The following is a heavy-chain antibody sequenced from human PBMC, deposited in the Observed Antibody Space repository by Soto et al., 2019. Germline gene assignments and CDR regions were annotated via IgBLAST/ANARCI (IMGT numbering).Heavy chain of an antibody. J-gene: IGHJ5*02. CDR3: ARVLGRGRDSATYVDWFDP. V-gene: IGHV3-23*01. CDR2: ISGSGGNT. Sequence: GGSLRLSCAASGFIFSSYVMTWVRQAPGEGLEWVSAISGSGGNTYYADSVKGRFTISRDNSKNTLYVEMSSLRAEDTAVYYCARVLGRGRDSATYVDWFDPWGQGTLVTVSS. D-gene: IGHD1-26*01. CDR1: GFIFSSYV.